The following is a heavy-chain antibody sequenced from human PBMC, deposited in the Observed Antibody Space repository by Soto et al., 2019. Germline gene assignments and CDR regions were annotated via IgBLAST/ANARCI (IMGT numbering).Heavy chain of an antibody. V-gene: IGHV3-23*01. CDR1: GFTFNSYA. CDR3: AKDRHYGSGTYSDSYLDY. D-gene: IGHD3-10*01. J-gene: IGHJ4*02. CDR2: ISGSGGTT. Sequence: EVQLLESGGGLVQPGGSLRLSCGGSGFTFNSYAMTWVRQAPGKGLEWVSAISGSGGTTYYANSVKGRFTIPRDQSKNTLYLQMTSLRAEDTAIYYCAKDRHYGSGTYSDSYLDYWGQGTLVTVSS.